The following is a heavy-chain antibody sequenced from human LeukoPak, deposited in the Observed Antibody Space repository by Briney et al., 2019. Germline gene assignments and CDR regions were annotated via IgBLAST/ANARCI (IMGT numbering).Heavy chain of an antibody. CDR2: INQFGSGE. Sequence: GGSLRLSCAASGVSFSNHWMSWVRQAPGKGLEWVANINQFGSGEYYVDSVKGRFTISRDDAKYSVFLQMTSLRVEDTAMYYCARRRGYYEVDAYDIWGQGTMVAVSS. CDR3: ARRRGYYEVDAYDI. CDR1: GVSFSNHW. J-gene: IGHJ3*02. V-gene: IGHV3-7*01. D-gene: IGHD3-22*01.